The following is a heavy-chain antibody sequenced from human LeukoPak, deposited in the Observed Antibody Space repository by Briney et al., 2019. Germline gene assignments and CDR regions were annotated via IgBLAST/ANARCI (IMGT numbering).Heavy chain of an antibody. CDR2: INPNSGGT. CDR3: ARPLAVGYYYYYGMDV. D-gene: IGHD6-19*01. V-gene: IGHV1-2*02. CDR1: GYTFTGYF. J-gene: IGHJ6*02. Sequence: GASVKVSCKASGYTFTGYFIHWVRQAPGQGLEWMGWINPNSGGTNYAQKFQGRVTMTRDTSISTAYMELSRLRSDDTAVYYCARPLAVGYYYYYGMDVWGQGTTVTVSS.